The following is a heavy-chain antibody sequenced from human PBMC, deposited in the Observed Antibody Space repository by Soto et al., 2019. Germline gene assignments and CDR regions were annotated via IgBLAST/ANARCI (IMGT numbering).Heavy chain of an antibody. CDR2: ISGHNGDT. D-gene: IGHD3-10*01. V-gene: IGHV1-18*01. Sequence: QVQLVQSGPEVKKPGASVKVSCKASGYTFTKYAISWVRQAPGQGLEWMGWISGHNGDTNYAQMCQGRVTMTTDTSTTPAYMELRSLRSDDRAVYYCVRGGRAYYGLDYWGQGTLVTVSS. CDR1: GYTFTKYA. J-gene: IGHJ4*02. CDR3: VRGGRAYYGLDY.